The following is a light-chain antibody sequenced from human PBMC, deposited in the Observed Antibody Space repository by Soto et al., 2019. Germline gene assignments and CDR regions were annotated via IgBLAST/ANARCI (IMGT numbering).Light chain of an antibody. Sequence: QSVLTQPASVSGSPGQSITISSTGTSSDVGGYNYVSWYQQHPGKAPKLMIYEVSNRPSGVSNRFSGPKSGNTASLTISGLQAEDEADYYCSSYTSSSTLVFGGGTKLTVL. V-gene: IGLV2-14*01. J-gene: IGLJ2*01. CDR1: SSDVGGYNY. CDR2: EVS. CDR3: SSYTSSSTLV.